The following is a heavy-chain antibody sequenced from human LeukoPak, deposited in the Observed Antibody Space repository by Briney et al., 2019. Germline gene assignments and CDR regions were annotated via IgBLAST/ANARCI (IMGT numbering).Heavy chain of an antibody. CDR1: GYTLTELS. J-gene: IGHJ4*02. CDR2: FDPEDGET. Sequence: ASVKVSCKVSGYTLTELSMHWVRQAPGKGLEWMGGFDPEDGETIYAQKFQGRVTMTEDTSTDTAYMELSSLRSEDTAVYYCATSFGYSGSYGDYWGQRTLVTVSS. CDR3: ATSFGYSGSYGDY. V-gene: IGHV1-24*01. D-gene: IGHD1-26*01.